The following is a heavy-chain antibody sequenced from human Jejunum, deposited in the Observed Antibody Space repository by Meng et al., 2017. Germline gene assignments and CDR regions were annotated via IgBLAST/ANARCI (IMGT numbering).Heavy chain of an antibody. J-gene: IGHJ1*01. CDR2: INPDGSNP. D-gene: IGHD1-1*01. CDR1: GFTFTDHW. V-gene: IGHV3-74*02. Sequence: VQVVESGGGLAQPGGSLRLSCAGSGFTFTDHWMHWVRQGPGKGLVWVSRINPDGSNPTYADSVKGRFTISRDNAKNTVYLQMNSLRAEDTAVYYCTNDRLNHWGQGALVTVSS. CDR3: TNDRLNH.